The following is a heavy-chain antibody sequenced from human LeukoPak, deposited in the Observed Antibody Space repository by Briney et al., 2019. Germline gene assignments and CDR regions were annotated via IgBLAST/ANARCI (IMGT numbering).Heavy chain of an antibody. J-gene: IGHJ3*02. V-gene: IGHV3-48*03. Sequence: PGGSLRLSCAASGFIFSSYEMNWVRQPPGKGLEWVSYISSSGSPIYYADSVKGRFTISRDNAKNSLYLQMNSLRAEDTAVYYCASHALEGAFDIWGQGTMVTVSS. CDR1: GFIFSSYE. D-gene: IGHD5-24*01. CDR2: ISSSGSPI. CDR3: ASHALEGAFDI.